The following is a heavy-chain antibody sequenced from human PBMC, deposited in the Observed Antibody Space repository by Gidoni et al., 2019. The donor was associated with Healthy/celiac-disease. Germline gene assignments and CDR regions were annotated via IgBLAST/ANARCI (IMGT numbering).Heavy chain of an antibody. CDR2: TYYRSRWYN. CDR1: GDRVPSNSAA. J-gene: IGHJ5*01. V-gene: IGHV6-1*01. Sequence: QVQLPQSGPGLVKPSQTLPLTCAISGDRVPSNSAACIWIRQSPSRGLEWLGRTYYRSRWYNDYAVSVKGRITINPDTSKNQFSLQLNSVTPEDTAVYYCAREVYRGVRWLQFDFWGRGTLVTVSS. D-gene: IGHD5-12*01. CDR3: AREVYRGVRWLQFDF.